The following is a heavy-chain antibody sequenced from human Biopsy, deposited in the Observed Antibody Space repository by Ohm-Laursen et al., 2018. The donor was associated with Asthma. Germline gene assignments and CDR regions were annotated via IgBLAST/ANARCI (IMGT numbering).Heavy chain of an antibody. V-gene: IGHV3-30*01. CDR3: VRDGTDDAFDI. J-gene: IGHJ3*02. Sequence: SLRLSCTASGFTFSSYAMSWVRQAPGKGLEWVGVISKDASTQDYADSVKGRFTMARDNSKNTLDLQMNSLREEDTAVYYCVRDGTDDAFDIWGQGTVVSGSS. CDR2: ISKDASTQ. D-gene: IGHD1-1*01. CDR1: GFTFSSYA.